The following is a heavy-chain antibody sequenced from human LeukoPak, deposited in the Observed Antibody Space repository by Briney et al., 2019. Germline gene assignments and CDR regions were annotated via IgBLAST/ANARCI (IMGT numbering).Heavy chain of an antibody. V-gene: IGHV4-4*07. J-gene: IGHJ5*02. Sequence: PSETLSLTCTVSGGSISSYYWSWIRQPAGKGLEWIGRIYTSGSTNYNPSLKSRVTMSVDTSKNQFSLKLSSVTAADTAVYYCARTAVATRGSVWFDPWGQGTLVTVSS. CDR2: IYTSGST. CDR1: GGSISSYY. CDR3: ARTAVATRGSVWFDP. D-gene: IGHD6-19*01.